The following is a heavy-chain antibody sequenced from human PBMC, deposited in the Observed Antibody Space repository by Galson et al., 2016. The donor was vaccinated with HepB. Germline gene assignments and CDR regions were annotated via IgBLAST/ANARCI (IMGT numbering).Heavy chain of an antibody. Sequence: TLSLTCTVSSDPVTSGTYYWSWVRQSPGKGLDWIGYIHDSGNTNYNPSIKSRVTISRDTSRNQFFLELTSVTAADTAVYYCARDEGFYNGMDVWGQGTTVTVAS. J-gene: IGHJ6*02. CDR3: ARDEGFYNGMDV. D-gene: IGHD2-2*02. V-gene: IGHV4-61*01. CDR2: IHDSGNT. CDR1: SDPVTSGTYY.